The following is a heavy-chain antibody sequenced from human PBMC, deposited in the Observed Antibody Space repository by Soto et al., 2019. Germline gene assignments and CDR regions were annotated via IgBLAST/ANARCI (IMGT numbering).Heavy chain of an antibody. Sequence: PGGSLRLSCAASGFTFSSYGMHWVRQAPGKGLEWVAVISYEGSNKYYADSVKGRITISRDNSKNTLYLQMNSLRAEDTAVYYCAKDQGILFAPNWFDPWGQGTLVTVS. CDR1: GFTFSSYG. V-gene: IGHV3-30*18. J-gene: IGHJ5*02. CDR2: ISYEGSNK. CDR3: AKDQGILFAPNWFDP. D-gene: IGHD2-15*01.